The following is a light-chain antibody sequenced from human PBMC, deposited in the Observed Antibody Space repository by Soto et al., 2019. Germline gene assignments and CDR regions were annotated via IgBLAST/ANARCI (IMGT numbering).Light chain of an antibody. CDR2: DAS. CDR1: QDISSY. Sequence: RMVLSPFSVSASVGDRGTITYQTSQDISSYLNWYQQKPGKAPKLLIYDASNLETGVPSRFSGSASGTDFTFTISSLQPEDIATYYCQQYDSLPYTFAQGTKLDIK. V-gene: IGKV1-33*01. CDR3: QQYDSLPYT. J-gene: IGKJ2*01.